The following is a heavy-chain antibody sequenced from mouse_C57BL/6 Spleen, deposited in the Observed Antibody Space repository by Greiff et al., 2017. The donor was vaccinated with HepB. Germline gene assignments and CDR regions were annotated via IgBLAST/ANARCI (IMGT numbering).Heavy chain of an antibody. CDR1: GVNIKDDY. D-gene: IGHD1-1*01. Sequence: VQLQQSGAELVGPGASVKLTGTATGVNIKDDYMHWVKQMPEQGLEWIGMIDPEDGDTEYDPKFQGKATMTADTSSKTAYLQLSSLTSEDNAVYYCTPHYYGSSYEYFDVWGTETTVTVPS. CDR3: TPHYYGSSYEYFDV. CDR2: IDPEDGDT. V-gene: IGHV14-1*01. J-gene: IGHJ1*03.